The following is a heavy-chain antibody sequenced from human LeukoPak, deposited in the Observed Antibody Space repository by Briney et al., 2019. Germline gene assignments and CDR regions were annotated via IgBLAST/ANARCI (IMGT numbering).Heavy chain of an antibody. CDR3: AREPPNESHYRAYFDF. V-gene: IGHV3-53*01. Sequence: GGSLRLSCAASGFIVSSNYMSWVRQAPGKGLEWVAVIYTGGSTYYADSVKGRFTISRDNSKNMVYLRMNSLRAEDTAVYYCAREPPNESHYRAYFDFWGQGTLVSVSS. D-gene: IGHD1-26*01. J-gene: IGHJ4*02. CDR2: IYTGGST. CDR1: GFIVSSNY.